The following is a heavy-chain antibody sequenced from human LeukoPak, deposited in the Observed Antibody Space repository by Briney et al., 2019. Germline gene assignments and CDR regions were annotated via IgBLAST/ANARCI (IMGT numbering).Heavy chain of an antibody. Sequence: ASVKVSCKTSGYTFSSFDVIWVRQATGQGLEWIGWMNPNSLNTGYAQKFRGRVTTTGDTSISTAYMELSSLISEDMAVYYCASDGDYVGALNNVHWYFDLWGRGTLVTVSS. CDR3: ASDGDYVGALNNVHWYFDL. J-gene: IGHJ2*01. CDR2: MNPNSLNT. V-gene: IGHV1-8*01. D-gene: IGHD4-17*01. CDR1: GYTFSSFD.